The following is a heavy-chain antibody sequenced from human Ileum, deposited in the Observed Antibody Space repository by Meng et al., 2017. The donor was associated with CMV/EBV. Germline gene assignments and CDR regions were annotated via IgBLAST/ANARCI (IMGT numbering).Heavy chain of an antibody. CDR2: ISTNGDST. J-gene: IGHJ4*02. CDR1: GFSFSTYA. V-gene: IGHV3-64*02. Sequence: GESLKISCAASGFSFSTYAMHWVRQAPGKGLEYVSAISTNGDSTNYGDSVKGRFTISRDNSKNTMYLQMGSLRAEDMAVYYCARVVKNGYNWYYFDYWGQGTLVTVSS. CDR3: ARVVKNGYNWYYFDY. D-gene: IGHD5-24*01.